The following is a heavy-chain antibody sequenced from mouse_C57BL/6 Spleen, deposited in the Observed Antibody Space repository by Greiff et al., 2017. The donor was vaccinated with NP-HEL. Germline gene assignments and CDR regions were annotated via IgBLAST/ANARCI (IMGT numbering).Heavy chain of an antibody. V-gene: IGHV1-59*01. Sequence: QVQLQQPGAELVRPGTSVKLSCKASGYTFTSYWMHWVKQRPGHGLEWIGVIDPSDSYTNYNQKFKGKATLTVDTSSSTAYMQLISLTSEDSAVYYCANYYGSSSQFAYWGKGTLVTVSA. CDR3: ANYYGSSSQFAY. J-gene: IGHJ3*01. D-gene: IGHD1-1*01. CDR2: IDPSDSYT. CDR1: GYTFTSYW.